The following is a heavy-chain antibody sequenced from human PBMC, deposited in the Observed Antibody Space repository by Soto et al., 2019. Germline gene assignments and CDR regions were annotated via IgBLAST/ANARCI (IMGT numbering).Heavy chain of an antibody. V-gene: IGHV5-51*01. CDR3: ARQGGSSWSHNWFDP. D-gene: IGHD6-13*01. J-gene: IGHJ5*02. CDR1: GYSFINYW. Sequence: PGESLKISCKGSGYSFINYWIGWVRQMPEKGLEWMGVIYPDASETRYSPSFQGQATISADKSISSAYLNWSSLKASDTAMYYCARQGGSSWSHNWFDPSGQGTLVTVSS. CDR2: IYPDASET.